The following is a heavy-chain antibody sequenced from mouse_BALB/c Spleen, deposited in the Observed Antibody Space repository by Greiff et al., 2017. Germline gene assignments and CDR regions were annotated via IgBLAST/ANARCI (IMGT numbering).Heavy chain of an antibody. CDR3: ARKKARYDHYAMDY. J-gene: IGHJ4*01. CDR1: GYTFSSYW. D-gene: IGHD2-14*01. Sequence: QVQLQQSGAELMKPGASVKISCKATGYTFSSYWIEWVKQRPGHGLEWIGEILPGSGSTNYNEKFKGKATFTADTSSNTAYMQLSSLTSEDSAVYYCARKKARYDHYAMDYWGQGTSVTVSS. V-gene: IGHV1-9*01. CDR2: ILPGSGST.